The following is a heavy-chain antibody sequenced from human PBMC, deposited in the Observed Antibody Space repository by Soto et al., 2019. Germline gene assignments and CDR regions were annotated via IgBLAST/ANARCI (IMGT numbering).Heavy chain of an antibody. CDR2: ISSSSSYI. CDR1: GFTFSSYS. Sequence: GGSLRLSCAASGFTFSSYSMNWVRQAPGKGLEWVSSISSSSSYIYYADSVKGRFTISRDNAKNSLYLQMNSLRAEDTAVYYCASRPIAVAGYFDYWGQGTLVTISS. J-gene: IGHJ4*02. CDR3: ASRPIAVAGYFDY. V-gene: IGHV3-21*01. D-gene: IGHD6-19*01.